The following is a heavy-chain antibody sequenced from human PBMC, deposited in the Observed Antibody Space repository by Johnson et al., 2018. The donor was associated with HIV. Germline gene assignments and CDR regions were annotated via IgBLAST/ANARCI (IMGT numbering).Heavy chain of an antibody. Sequence: VQLVESGGGLVQPGGSLRLSCAASGFTFSIYAMHWVRQAPGKGLEWVSGISDSGGSSYYADSVKGRVTISRDNSKDTVYLQVNSLRGEDTALYYCIKETGANSAFDIWGQGTTVTVSS. CDR1: GFTFSIYA. CDR3: IKETGANSAFDI. CDR2: ISDSGGSS. J-gene: IGHJ3*02. D-gene: IGHD1-7*01. V-gene: IGHV3-23*04.